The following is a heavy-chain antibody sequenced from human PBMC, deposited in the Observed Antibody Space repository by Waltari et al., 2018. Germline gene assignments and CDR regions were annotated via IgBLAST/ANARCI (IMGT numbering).Heavy chain of an antibody. CDR1: GFTFSSYA. D-gene: IGHD6-13*01. Sequence: EVQLLESGGGLVQPGGSLRLSCAASGFTFSSYAMSWVRQAPGKGLEWVSAISGSGGSTYYADSVKGRFAISRDNSKNTLYLQMNSLRAEDTAVYYCAKDGYRSSSPPLGDWGQGTLVTVSS. CDR3: AKDGYRSSSPPLGD. CDR2: ISGSGGST. V-gene: IGHV3-23*01. J-gene: IGHJ4*02.